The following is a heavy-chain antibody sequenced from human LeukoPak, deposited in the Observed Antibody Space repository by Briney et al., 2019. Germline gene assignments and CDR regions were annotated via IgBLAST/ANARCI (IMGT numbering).Heavy chain of an antibody. CDR1: GYTFTGYY. CDR3: ARTDYYDSSDDAFDI. J-gene: IGHJ3*02. CDR2: INPNSGGT. D-gene: IGHD3-22*01. V-gene: IGHV1-2*02. Sequence: ASVKVSCKASGYTFTGYYMHWVRQAPGQGLEWMGWINPNSGGTNYAQKFQGRVTMTRDTSISTAYMELSSLRSDDTAVYYCARTDYYDSSDDAFDIWGQGTMVTVSS.